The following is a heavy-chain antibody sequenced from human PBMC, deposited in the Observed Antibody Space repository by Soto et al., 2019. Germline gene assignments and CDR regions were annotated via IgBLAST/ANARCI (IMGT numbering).Heavy chain of an antibody. J-gene: IGHJ4*02. V-gene: IGHV3-30*03. CDR1: YFDFSSYG. CDR2: SSYDGRET. CDR3: ARDSGWPILNFDN. D-gene: IGHD3-10*01. Sequence: PGGSLRLSCAASYFDFSSYGIHWVRQAPGKGLEWAAASSYDGRETFYADSARGRFTVSKEMSKNTAFLQMNALRHEDTAVYFCARDSGWPILNFDNWGQGTPVTVSS.